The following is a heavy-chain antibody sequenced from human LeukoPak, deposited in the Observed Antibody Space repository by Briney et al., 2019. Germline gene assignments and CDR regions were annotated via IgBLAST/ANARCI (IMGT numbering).Heavy chain of an antibody. Sequence: PSETLSLTCAVLGESFSGYYWTWIRQTPGKGLEWIGEISHSGNTNYNPSLKSRVTISGDTAKNQFSLMLSSVTAADTAVYYCARQHCSKTTCPDYWGQGTLVTVSS. V-gene: IGHV4-34*01. CDR1: GESFSGYY. J-gene: IGHJ4*02. CDR3: ARQHCSKTTCPDY. CDR2: ISHSGNT. D-gene: IGHD2-2*01.